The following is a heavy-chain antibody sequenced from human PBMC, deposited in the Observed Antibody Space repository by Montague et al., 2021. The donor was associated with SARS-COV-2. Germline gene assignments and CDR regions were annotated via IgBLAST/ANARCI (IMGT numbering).Heavy chain of an antibody. J-gene: IGHJ4*02. CDR1: GDSISYFY. D-gene: IGHD6-13*01. CDR2: VSASGST. V-gene: IGHV4-4*07. CDR3: ARDVVAAPGTFDY. Sequence: SETLSLTCTVSGDSISYFYWSWIRQPSGKGLEWIGRVSASGSTNXNPSLNSRVTMSVDTSKKQFSLSLSPVTAADTAVYYCARDVVAAPGTFDYWGQGTLVTVSS.